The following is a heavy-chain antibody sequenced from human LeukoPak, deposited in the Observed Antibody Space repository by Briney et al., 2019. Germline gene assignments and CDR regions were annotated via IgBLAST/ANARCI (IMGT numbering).Heavy chain of an antibody. V-gene: IGHV3-21*01. D-gene: IGHD3-10*01. J-gene: IGHJ4*02. CDR2: ISSSSSYI. CDR1: GFTFSSYG. Sequence: PGGSLRLSCAASGFTFSSYGMHWVRQAPGKGLEWVSSISSSSSYIYYADSVKGRFTISRDNAKNSPYLQMNSLRAEDTAVYYCARDLTTYYYGSGSYYQVYWGQGTLVTVSS. CDR3: ARDLTTYYYGSGSYYQVY.